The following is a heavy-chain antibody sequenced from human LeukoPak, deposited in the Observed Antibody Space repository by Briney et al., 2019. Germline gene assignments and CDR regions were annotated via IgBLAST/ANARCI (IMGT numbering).Heavy chain of an antibody. Sequence: ASVKVSCKASGYTFTGYYMHWVRQAPGQGLEWMGWINPNSGGTNYAQKFQGRATMTRDTSISTAYMELSRLRSDDTAVYYCARGSAKDIVVVPTDWGQGTLVTVSS. J-gene: IGHJ4*02. CDR3: ARGSAKDIVVVPTD. CDR1: GYTFTGYY. D-gene: IGHD2-2*01. CDR2: INPNSGGT. V-gene: IGHV1-2*02.